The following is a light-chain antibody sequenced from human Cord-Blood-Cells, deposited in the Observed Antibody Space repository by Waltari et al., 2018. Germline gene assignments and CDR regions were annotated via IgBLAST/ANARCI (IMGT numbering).Light chain of an antibody. Sequence: DIQMTQSPSSLSASVGDRVTITCQASQDISNYLNWYQQKPGKAPKLLIYDASNLETGVPSRFIGIGSGTDFTFTISSLQPEDIATYYCQQYDNLPITFGQVTRLEIK. CDR3: QQYDNLPIT. J-gene: IGKJ5*01. CDR1: QDISNY. CDR2: DAS. V-gene: IGKV1-33*01.